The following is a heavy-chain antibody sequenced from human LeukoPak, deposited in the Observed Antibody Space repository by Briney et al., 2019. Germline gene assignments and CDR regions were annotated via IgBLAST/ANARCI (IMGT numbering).Heavy chain of an antibody. V-gene: IGHV1-69*13. CDR1: GGTFSSYA. J-gene: IGHJ4*02. CDR2: IIPIFGTA. D-gene: IGHD2-2*02. CDR3: ASDLVYCSSSSCYSLDY. Sequence: ASVKVSCKASGGTFSSYAISWVRQAPGQGLEWMGGIIPIFGTANYAQKFQGRVTITADESTSTAYMELSSLRSEDTAVYYCASDLVYCSSSSCYSLDYWGQGTLVTVSS.